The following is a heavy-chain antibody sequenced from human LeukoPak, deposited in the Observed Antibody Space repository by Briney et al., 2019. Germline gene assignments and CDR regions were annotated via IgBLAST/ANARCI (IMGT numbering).Heavy chain of an antibody. CDR2: VNEDGSAK. CDR3: ARDYWRSIDH. Sequence: GGSLRLSCVVSGLTFSNYWMIWVRQAPGKGLESVAIVNEDGSAKYYLDSVKGRFTISRDNARNSLYLEMNSLRAEDPAVYYRARDYWRSIDHWGQGTLVTVSS. CDR1: GLTFSNYW. J-gene: IGHJ4*02. V-gene: IGHV3-7*01. D-gene: IGHD1-1*01.